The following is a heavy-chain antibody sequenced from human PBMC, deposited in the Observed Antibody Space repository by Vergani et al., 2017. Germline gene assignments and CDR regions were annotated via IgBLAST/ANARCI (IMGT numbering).Heavy chain of an antibody. J-gene: IGHJ5*02. Sequence: QAQLQESGPGLVKPSETLSLTCHVFCVSVTDYNCNWIRPAPGKGLEWIGSLSTTGGATHASHNPSLKSRVSISVDTSKSQFSLRLTSVTAADSAIYYWAGDTHSWQRADRWGQGLLVSVSS. CDR3: AGDTHSWQRADR. CDR2: LSTTGGA. D-gene: IGHD6-13*01. V-gene: IGHV4-59*02. CDR1: CVSVTDYN.